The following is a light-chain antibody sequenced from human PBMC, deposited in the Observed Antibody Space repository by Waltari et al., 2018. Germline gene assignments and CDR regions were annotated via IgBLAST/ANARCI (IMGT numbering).Light chain of an antibody. Sequence: QSALTQPPSASGSPGQSVTISCTGSRSDAGGSNYVSWYQQYPGKAPKLMIYDVNKRPSGVPDRFSGSKSGNTASLTVSGLQTDDEADYYCSSYGGSDNLVFGGGTKLTVL. CDR3: SSYGGSDNLV. J-gene: IGLJ2*01. CDR1: RSDAGGSNY. V-gene: IGLV2-8*01. CDR2: DVN.